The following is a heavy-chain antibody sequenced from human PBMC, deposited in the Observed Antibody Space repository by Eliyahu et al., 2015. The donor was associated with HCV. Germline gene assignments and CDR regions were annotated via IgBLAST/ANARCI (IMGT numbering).Heavy chain of an antibody. CDR1: GXTFSSYA. V-gene: IGHV1-69*04. D-gene: IGHD4-17*01. CDR2: MVPTFGIA. CDR3: ARDVRRGDDYGDYGGVY. Sequence: QVQLVQSGAEVKKPGSSVKVSCKASGXTFSSYAISWVRQAPGQGREWMGRMVPTFGIANYAQKFQGRVTITADKSTSTAYMELSSLRSEDTAVYYCARDVRRGDDYGDYGGVYWGQGTLVTVSS. J-gene: IGHJ4*02.